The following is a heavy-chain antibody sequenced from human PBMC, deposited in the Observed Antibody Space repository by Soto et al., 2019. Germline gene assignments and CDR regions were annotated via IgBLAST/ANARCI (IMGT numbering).Heavy chain of an antibody. CDR1: GGSFTGNY. CDR3: ATDSATSYFGMDV. CDR2: VNDSGST. Sequence: SETLSLTCAVYGGSFTGNYRSWIRQPPGKGLEWIGEVNDSGSTSFNPSLKSRVTISVDTSKKQFTLKLTSVTAADTAVYYCATDSATSYFGMDVWGHGTTVTVSS. V-gene: IGHV4-34*01. D-gene: IGHD1-26*01. J-gene: IGHJ6*02.